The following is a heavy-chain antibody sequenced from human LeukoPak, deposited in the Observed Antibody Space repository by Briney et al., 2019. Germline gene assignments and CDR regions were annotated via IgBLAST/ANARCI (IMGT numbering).Heavy chain of an antibody. V-gene: IGHV1-18*01. CDR2: ISAYNGNT. CDR3: ARAGYDFWSGYCDF. J-gene: IGHJ4*02. Sequence: GASVKVSCKASGYTFTSYGISWVRQAPGQGLEWMGWISAYNGNTNYAQKLQGRATMTTDTSTSTAHMELSRLRSDDTAVYYCARAGYDFWSGYCDFWGQGTLVTVSS. D-gene: IGHD3-3*01. CDR1: GYTFTSYG.